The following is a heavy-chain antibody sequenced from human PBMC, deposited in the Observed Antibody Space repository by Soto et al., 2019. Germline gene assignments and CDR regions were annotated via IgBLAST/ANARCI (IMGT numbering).Heavy chain of an antibody. CDR1: GYLFTAYS. CDR3: AREENCSGGTCYSEYFHR. V-gene: IGHV1-46*01. CDR2: VNPSGGST. J-gene: IGHJ1*01. Sequence: ASVKVSCKASGYLFTAYSMHWVRLAPGQGLEWMGVVNPSGGSTKYAKNFQGRVTMTRDTSTTTIYMELSSLRSDDTAIYYCAREENCSGGTCYSEYFHRWGQGTLVTVSS. D-gene: IGHD2-15*01.